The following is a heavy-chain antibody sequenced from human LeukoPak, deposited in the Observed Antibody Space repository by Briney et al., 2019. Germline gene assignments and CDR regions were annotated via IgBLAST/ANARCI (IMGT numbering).Heavy chain of an antibody. D-gene: IGHD3-22*01. CDR2: ISWNSGSI. CDR1: GFTFSSYW. J-gene: IGHJ4*02. V-gene: IGHV3-9*01. Sequence: GGSLRLSCAASGFTFSSYWMHWVRQAPGKGLEWVSGISWNSGSIGYADSVKGRFTISRDNAKNSLYLQMNSLRAEDTALYYCAKDISSSGRYYFDYWGQGTLVTVSS. CDR3: AKDISSSGRYYFDY.